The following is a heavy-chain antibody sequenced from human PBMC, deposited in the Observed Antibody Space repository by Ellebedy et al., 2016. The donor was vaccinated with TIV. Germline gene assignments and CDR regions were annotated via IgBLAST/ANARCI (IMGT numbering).Heavy chain of an antibody. D-gene: IGHD5-18*01. CDR3: ARGGHRYGYYFLDQ. CDR2: IVPIFGTP. V-gene: IGHV1-69*13. CDR1: GGTFTTYA. Sequence: AASVKVSCKASGGTFTTYAINWVRQAPGHGLEWMGGIVPIFGTPDYVQRFQGRVTITADESASTAYMELSSLRSEDTAVYYCARGGHRYGYYFLDQWGQGTLVTVSS. J-gene: IGHJ4*02.